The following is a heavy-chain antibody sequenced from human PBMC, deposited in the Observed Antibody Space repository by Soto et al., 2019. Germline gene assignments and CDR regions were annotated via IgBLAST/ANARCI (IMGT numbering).Heavy chain of an antibody. Sequence: GGSLRLSCAASGFTFSGHGMHWVRQAPGKGPEWVAVISDDGSDKKYADSVQGRFTISRDNSENTLYLQMNSLRAEDTAVYYCATGCSGDPECYIIDHWGQGTLVTVSS. D-gene: IGHD2-8*02. CDR1: GFTFSGHG. V-gene: IGHV3-30*03. CDR3: ATGCSGDPECYIIDH. CDR2: ISDDGSDK. J-gene: IGHJ4*02.